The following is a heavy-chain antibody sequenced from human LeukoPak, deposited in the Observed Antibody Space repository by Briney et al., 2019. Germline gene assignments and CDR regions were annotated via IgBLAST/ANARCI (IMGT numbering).Heavy chain of an antibody. D-gene: IGHD5-18*01. CDR2: IIPVFGTT. CDR3: ARGDGYSYGYEHY. Sequence: GASVKVSCKASGDTFNKYAFTWVRQAPGLGLEWMGGIIPVFGTTKYAQRFQGRITISADESTSTAYMELRGLGSDDTAIYFCARGDGYSYGYEHYWGQGTLVTVSS. V-gene: IGHV1-69*01. CDR1: GDTFNKYA. J-gene: IGHJ4*01.